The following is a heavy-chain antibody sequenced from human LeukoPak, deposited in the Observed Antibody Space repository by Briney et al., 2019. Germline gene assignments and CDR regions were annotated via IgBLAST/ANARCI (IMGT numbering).Heavy chain of an antibody. CDR1: GYSFTSYW. CDR2: IYPGDSDT. CDR3: AKLRTVTTFYY. D-gene: IGHD4-17*01. J-gene: IGHJ4*02. Sequence: GESLKISCKGSGYSFTSYWIGWVRQMPGKGLEWMGIIYPGDSDTRYSPSFQGQVTISADKSISTAYLQWSSLKGSDTAMDYCAKLRTVTTFYYWGQGTLVTVFS. V-gene: IGHV5-51*01.